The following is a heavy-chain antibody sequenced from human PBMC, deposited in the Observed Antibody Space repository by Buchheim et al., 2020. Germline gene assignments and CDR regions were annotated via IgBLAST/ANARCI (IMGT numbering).Heavy chain of an antibody. D-gene: IGHD2-15*01. CDR3: ARDGGRNCSGGSCYSFFDWFDP. V-gene: IGHV4-59*01. J-gene: IGHJ5*02. CDR2: IYYSGST. CDR1: GGSISSYY. Sequence: QVQLQESGPGLVKPSETLSLTCTVSGGSISSYYWSWIRQPPGKELEWIGYIYYSGSTNYNPSLKSRVTISVDTSKNQFSLKLSSVTAADTAVYYCARDGGRNCSGGSCYSFFDWFDPWGQGTL.